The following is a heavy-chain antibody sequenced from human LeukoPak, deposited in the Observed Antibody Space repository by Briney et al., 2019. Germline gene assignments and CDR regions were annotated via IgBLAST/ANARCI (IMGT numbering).Heavy chain of an antibody. CDR1: GFTFSIYA. Sequence: GGSLRLSCAASGFTFSIYAMNWVRQAPGKGLEWVSSISGSGDSTYYADSVKGRFTISRDNPKNTLYVQMNILRAEDTAAYYCAKDIWGYPLSPIDYWGQGTLVTVSS. D-gene: IGHD3-16*02. V-gene: IGHV3-23*01. CDR2: ISGSGDST. CDR3: AKDIWGYPLSPIDY. J-gene: IGHJ4*02.